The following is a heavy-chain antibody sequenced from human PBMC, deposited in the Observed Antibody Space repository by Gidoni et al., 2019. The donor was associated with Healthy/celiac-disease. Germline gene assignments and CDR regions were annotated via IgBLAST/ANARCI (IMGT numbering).Heavy chain of an antibody. V-gene: IGHV4-34*01. CDR3: ARARWRPRNRPHIEFDY. CDR2: INHSGST. J-gene: IGHJ4*02. Sequence: QVQLQQWGAGLLKPSETLSLTCAVYGGSFSGYYWSWIRQPPGKGLEWIGEINHSGSTNYNPSLKSRVTISVDTSKNQFSLKLSSVTAADTAVYYCARARWRPRNRPHIEFDYWGQGTLVTVSS. D-gene: IGHD2-21*02. CDR1: GGSFSGYY.